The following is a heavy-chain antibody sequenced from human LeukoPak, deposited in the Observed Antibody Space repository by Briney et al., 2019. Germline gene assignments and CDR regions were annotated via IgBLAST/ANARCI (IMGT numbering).Heavy chain of an antibody. CDR2: INEDGKEK. D-gene: IGHD2-8*01. CDR1: GFTFSNYW. J-gene: IGHJ4*02. V-gene: IGHV3-7*01. CDR3: ARDTYGDGDY. Sequence: GGSLRLSCGASGFTFSNYWMTWVRQAPGKGLEWVANINEDGKEKNYVDSVKGRFTISRDNTESSLYLQMNSLRAEDTAVYYCARDTYGDGDYWGQGTLVTVSS.